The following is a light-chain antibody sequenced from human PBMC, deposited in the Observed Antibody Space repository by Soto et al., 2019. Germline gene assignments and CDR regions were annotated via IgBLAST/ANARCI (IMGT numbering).Light chain of an antibody. Sequence: LRKPACGSRAPGPSRTVTKTRTSGKIGSYNRVSWYQHHPGKAPHLILYEVTDLPSGVSTRFSVSKSGNTASLTISGLQAVDEAEYYCSSYTNSITSVCVFGTGPMVTVL. J-gene: IGLJ1*01. CDR2: EVT. CDR1: SGKIGSYNR. V-gene: IGLV2-14*01. CDR3: SSYTNSITSVCV.